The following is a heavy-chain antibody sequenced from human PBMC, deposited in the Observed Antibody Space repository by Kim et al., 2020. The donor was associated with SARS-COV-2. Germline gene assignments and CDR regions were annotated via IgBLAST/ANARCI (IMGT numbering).Heavy chain of an antibody. J-gene: IGHJ4*02. V-gene: IGHV4-59*08. D-gene: IGHD4-17*01. Sequence: NNNPSLKSRVTISVDTSKNQFSLKLSSVTAADTAVYYCARRHYGGNSFDHWGQGTLVTVSS. CDR3: ARRHYGGNSFDH.